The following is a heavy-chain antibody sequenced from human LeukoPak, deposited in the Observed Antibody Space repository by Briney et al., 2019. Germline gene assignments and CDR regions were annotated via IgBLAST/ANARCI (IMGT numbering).Heavy chain of an antibody. J-gene: IGHJ4*02. CDR3: ARDLKENFDY. Sequence: SETLSLTCTVSGGSLSSYYWGWIRQPPGKGLEWIGYIYYSGSTNYNPSLKSRVTMSVDTSKNQFSLKLRSVTAADTAVYYCARDLKENFDYWGQGTLVTVSS. CDR2: IYYSGST. CDR1: GGSLSSYY. V-gene: IGHV4-59*01.